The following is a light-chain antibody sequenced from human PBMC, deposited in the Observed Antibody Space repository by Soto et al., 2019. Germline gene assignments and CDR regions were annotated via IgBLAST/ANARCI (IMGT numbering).Light chain of an antibody. Sequence: QSALTQPASVSGSPGQSITISCTGTSSDVGGYKFVSWYQQHPGKAPKLIIYDVSKRPSGVPDRFSGSKSGNTASLTISGLQAEDEADYYCCSYAGSYWVFGGGTKVTVL. J-gene: IGLJ3*02. V-gene: IGLV2-11*01. CDR1: SSDVGGYKF. CDR2: DVS. CDR3: CSYAGSYWV.